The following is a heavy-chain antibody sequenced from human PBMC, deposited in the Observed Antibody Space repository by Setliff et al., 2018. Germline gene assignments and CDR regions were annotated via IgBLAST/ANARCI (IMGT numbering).Heavy chain of an antibody. D-gene: IGHD5-12*01. V-gene: IGHV3-33*08. CDR1: GFTFSSYR. Sequence: SLRLSCAASGFTFSSYRMHWVRQAPGKGLEWVAVIWDDGGNKYHADSVKGRFTISRDNAKNSLYLQMNSLRAEDTAVYYCARVYSGYDPNHYFDYWGQGTLVTVSS. CDR2: IWDDGGNK. J-gene: IGHJ4*02. CDR3: ARVYSGYDPNHYFDY.